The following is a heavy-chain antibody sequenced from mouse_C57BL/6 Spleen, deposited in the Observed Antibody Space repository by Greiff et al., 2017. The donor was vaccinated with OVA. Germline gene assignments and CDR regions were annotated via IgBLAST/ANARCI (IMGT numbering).Heavy chain of an antibody. Sequence: VQLQQSGAELVRPGASVKLSCTASGFNIKDDYMHWVKQRPEQGLEWIGWIDPENGDTEYASKFQGKATITADTSSNTAYLQLSSLTSEDTAVYYSTTYDLAWFAYWGQGTLVTVSA. CDR3: TTYDLAWFAY. V-gene: IGHV14-4*01. D-gene: IGHD2-10*02. CDR2: IDPENGDT. CDR1: GFNIKDDY. J-gene: IGHJ3*01.